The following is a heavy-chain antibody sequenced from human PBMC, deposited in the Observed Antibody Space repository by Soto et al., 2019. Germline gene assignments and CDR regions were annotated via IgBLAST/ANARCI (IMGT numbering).Heavy chain of an antibody. V-gene: IGHV3-74*01. CDR3: ARDEPNYDFWRRGLDA. J-gene: IGHJ6*02. CDR2: INSDSSST. D-gene: IGHD3-3*01. Sequence: EVQLVESGGGLVQPGGSLRLSCAASGFTFSSYWMHWVRQAPGKGLEWVSRINSDSSSTNYAESVKGRFTITRDNAKTTMYLHMNSLRAEDTAVYYCARDEPNYDFWRRGLDAWGQGTTVSVSS. CDR1: GFTFSSYW.